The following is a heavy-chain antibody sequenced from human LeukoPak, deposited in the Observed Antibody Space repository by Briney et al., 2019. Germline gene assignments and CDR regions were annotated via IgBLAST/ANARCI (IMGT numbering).Heavy chain of an antibody. J-gene: IGHJ4*02. V-gene: IGHV4-30-4*08. CDR3: ARVYYDSSNYYYVLS. CDR2: IYYSGST. CDR1: GGSISSGDYF. D-gene: IGHD3-22*01. Sequence: SETLSLTCSVSGGSISSGDYFWSWIRQPPGKGLEWIGYIYYSGSTYYNPSLKSRVTISVETSKNQFSLRLSSVTAADTAVYYCARVYYDSSNYYYVLSWGQGTLVTVSS.